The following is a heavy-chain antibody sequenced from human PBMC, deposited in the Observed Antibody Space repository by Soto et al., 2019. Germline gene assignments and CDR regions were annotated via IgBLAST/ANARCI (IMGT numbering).Heavy chain of an antibody. CDR1: GYTFTSYY. V-gene: IGHV1-46*01. J-gene: IGHJ6*02. D-gene: IGHD3-10*01. CDR2: INPSGGST. CDR3: ARDQDRLLWFGELQDYYYGMDV. Sequence: ASVKVSCKASGYTFTSYYVRWVRQAPGQGLEWMGIINPSGGSTSYAQKFQGRVTMTRDTSTSTVYMELSSLRSEDTAVYYCARDQDRLLWFGELQDYYYGMDVWGQGTTVTVSS.